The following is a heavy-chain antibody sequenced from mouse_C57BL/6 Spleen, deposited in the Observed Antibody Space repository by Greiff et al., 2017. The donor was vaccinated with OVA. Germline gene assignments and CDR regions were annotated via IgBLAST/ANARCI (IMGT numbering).Heavy chain of an antibody. V-gene: IGHV5-17*01. CDR2: ISSGSSTI. CDR3: ARSPGDYFDY. CDR1: GFTFSDYG. J-gene: IGHJ2*01. Sequence: EVKLEESGGGLVKPGGSLKLSCAASGFTFSDYGMHWVRQAPEKGLEWVAYISSGSSTIHYADTVKGRFTISRDNAKNTLFLQMTSLRSEDTAMYYCARSPGDYFDYWGQGTTLTVSS. D-gene: IGHD3-2*02.